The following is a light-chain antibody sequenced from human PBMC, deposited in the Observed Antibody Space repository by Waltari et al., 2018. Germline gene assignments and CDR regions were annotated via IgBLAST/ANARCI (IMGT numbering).Light chain of an antibody. CDR1: QSLLHSNGYKY. CDR3: MQALQTPFT. CDR2: LGS. Sequence: DIVMTQSPLSLPVTPGEPASISCRSSQSLLHSNGYKYLDWYLQKPGQSPQLLIYLGSNRASGVPDRFSGSGSGTDYTLKINRVEAADVGVYYCMQALQTPFTFGQGTRLEIK. J-gene: IGKJ5*01. V-gene: IGKV2-28*01.